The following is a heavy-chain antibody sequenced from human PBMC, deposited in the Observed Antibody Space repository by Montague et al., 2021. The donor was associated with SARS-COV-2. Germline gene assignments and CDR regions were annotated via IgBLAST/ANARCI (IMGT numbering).Heavy chain of an antibody. D-gene: IGHD3-9*01. V-gene: IGHV2-5*01. Sequence: VKPTQTLTLTCTFSGFSLSTPNVGVGWIRQPPGKALEWVAVIYSNDEKRYSPPPRNRLTITKDTAKNQVVLSLTYVDPVDTATYYCAHLIRYYDIFTGIPFDYWGQGSQVTVSS. CDR3: AHLIRYYDIFTGIPFDY. CDR1: GFSLSTPNVG. CDR2: IYSNDEK. J-gene: IGHJ4*02.